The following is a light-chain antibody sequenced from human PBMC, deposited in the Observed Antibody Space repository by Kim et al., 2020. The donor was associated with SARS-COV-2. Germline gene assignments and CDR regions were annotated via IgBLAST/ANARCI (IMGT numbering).Light chain of an antibody. V-gene: IGLV1-51*01. CDR3: GTWDSRLSAVV. CDR1: NSNIGHNY. J-gene: IGLJ3*02. Sequence: GRKVTSSCSGSNSNIGHNYVSWYQQLPGTAPKLLIYDNNKRPSGVPDRFSGSKSGTSATLAITGLQTGDEADYYCGTWDSRLSAVVFGGGTQLTVL. CDR2: DNN.